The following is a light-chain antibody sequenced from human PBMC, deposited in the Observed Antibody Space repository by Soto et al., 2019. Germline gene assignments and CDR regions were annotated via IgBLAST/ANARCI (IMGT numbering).Light chain of an antibody. V-gene: IGKV1-5*03. CDR2: KAS. CDR1: KRISRG. J-gene: IGKJ4*01. CDR3: QQYSTYPSLT. Sequence: IQMTQSLSTLSASVGDGVITSCRAGKRISRGLAWYQQKPGGAPKLLIYKASVLESGVPSRFSGSGSGTEFTLTISGLQPDDFATYFCQQYSTYPSLTFGGGTKVEIK.